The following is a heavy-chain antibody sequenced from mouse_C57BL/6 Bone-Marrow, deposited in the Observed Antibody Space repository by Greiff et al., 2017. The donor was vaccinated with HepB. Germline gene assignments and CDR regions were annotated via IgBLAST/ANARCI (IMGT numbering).Heavy chain of an antibody. CDR1: GYTFTSYG. CDR3: ARLGDYVAWFAY. CDR2: IYPRSGNT. V-gene: IGHV1-81*01. J-gene: IGHJ3*01. Sequence: VKLQESGAELARPGASVKLSCKASGYTFTSYGISWVKQRTGQGLEWIGEIYPRSGNTYYNEKFKGKATLTADKSSSTAYMELRSLTSEDSAVYFCARLGDYVAWFAYWGQGTLVTVSA. D-gene: IGHD2-4*01.